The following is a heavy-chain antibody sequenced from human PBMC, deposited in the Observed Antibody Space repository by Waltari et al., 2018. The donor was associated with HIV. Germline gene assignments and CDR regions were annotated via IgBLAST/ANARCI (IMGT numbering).Heavy chain of an antibody. CDR2: IKHDGSER. CDR3: ARDVMGIVAKPYGVDV. J-gene: IGHJ6*02. Sequence: EVQVVASGGGLVQPGGSLRPSCEGFGFTVSSPSFPWVSQAPGKGLEWVANIKHDGSERYFVDSVKGRFAISRDNANNSLFLQMNSLRAEDTAVYYCARDVMGIVAKPYGVDVWGQGTTVTVSS. D-gene: IGHD5-12*01. V-gene: IGHV3-7*01. CDR1: GFTVSSPS.